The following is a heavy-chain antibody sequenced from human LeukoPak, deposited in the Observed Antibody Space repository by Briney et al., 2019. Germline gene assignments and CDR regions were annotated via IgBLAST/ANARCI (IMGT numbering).Heavy chain of an antibody. CDR2: INPNSGGT. D-gene: IGHD5-18*01. J-gene: IGHJ4*02. CDR3: ARDFKDTAMGWMGYYFDY. CDR1: GYTFTNYY. V-gene: IGHV1-2*06. Sequence: ASVKVSCKASGYTFTNYYVHWVRQAPGQGLEWMGRINPNSGGTNYAQKFQGRVTMTRDTSISTAYMQLSSLRSDDTAVYYCARDFKDTAMGWMGYYFDYWGQGTLVTVSS.